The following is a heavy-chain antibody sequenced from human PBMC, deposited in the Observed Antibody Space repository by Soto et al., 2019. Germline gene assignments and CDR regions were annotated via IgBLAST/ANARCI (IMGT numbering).Heavy chain of an antibody. Sequence: EVQLLESGGGLVQPGVSLRLSCAASGFTFISYAMSWVRQAPGKGLDWVSAISGSGGSTYYADSVKGRFTISRDNSKNKLYLQMNSLRAEDTAVYYCAKSWGDFWSGYFTHGFDYWGQGTLITVS. J-gene: IGHJ4*02. D-gene: IGHD3-3*01. V-gene: IGHV3-23*01. CDR3: AKSWGDFWSGYFTHGFDY. CDR1: GFTFISYA. CDR2: ISGSGGST.